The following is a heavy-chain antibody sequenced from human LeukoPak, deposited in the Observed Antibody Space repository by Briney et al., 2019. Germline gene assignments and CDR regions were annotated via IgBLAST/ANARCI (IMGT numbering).Heavy chain of an antibody. J-gene: IGHJ4*02. CDR2: IYYSGST. V-gene: IGHV4-59*08. D-gene: IGHD4-17*01. Sequence: SETLSLTCTVSGGSISSYYWSWIRQPPGKGLEWIGYIYYSGSTNYNPSLKSRVTISVDTPKNQFSLKLSSVTAADTAVYYCARATTVTASPLDYWGQGTLVTVSS. CDR3: ARATTVTASPLDY. CDR1: GGSISSYY.